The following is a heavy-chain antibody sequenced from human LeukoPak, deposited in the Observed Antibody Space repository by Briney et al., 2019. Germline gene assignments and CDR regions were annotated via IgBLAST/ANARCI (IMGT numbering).Heavy chain of an antibody. D-gene: IGHD3-16*02. Sequence: GGSLRLSCAASGFTFSSYSMNWVRQAPGKGLEWVSSISSSSSYIYYADSVKGRFTISRDNAKNSLYLQMNSLRAEDTAVCYCARDQADFGDYIWGSYRNFDYWGQGTLVTVSS. CDR2: ISSSSSYI. CDR1: GFTFSSYS. V-gene: IGHV3-21*01. J-gene: IGHJ4*02. CDR3: ARDQADFGDYIWGSYRNFDY.